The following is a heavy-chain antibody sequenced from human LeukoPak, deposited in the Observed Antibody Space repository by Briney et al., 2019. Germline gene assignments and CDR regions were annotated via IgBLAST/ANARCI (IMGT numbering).Heavy chain of an antibody. CDR3: ARSTIFGVVPPDY. Sequence: PSETLSLTCTVSGGSISNDYWSWIRQAAGKELEWIGRIYTRGSTNYNPSLKSRVTISVDKSKNQFSLKLSSVTAADTAVYYCARSTIFGVVPPDYWGQGTLVTVSS. CDR1: GGSISNDY. D-gene: IGHD3-3*01. CDR2: IYTRGST. V-gene: IGHV4-4*07. J-gene: IGHJ4*02.